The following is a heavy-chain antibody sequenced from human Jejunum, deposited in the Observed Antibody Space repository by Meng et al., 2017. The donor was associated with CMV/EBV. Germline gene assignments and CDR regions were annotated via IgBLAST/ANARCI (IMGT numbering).Heavy chain of an antibody. Sequence: SGYSFINYGISWVRQASGQGLEWMGWINVYKGNTNYAQKFQGRVIMTADTSTSTSYMELRSLRSDDTAIYFCARDQSGWGYFDAWGQGALVTVSS. CDR2: INVYKGNT. CDR3: ARDQSGWGYFDA. D-gene: IGHD3-22*01. CDR1: GYSFINYG. J-gene: IGHJ5*02. V-gene: IGHV1-18*01.